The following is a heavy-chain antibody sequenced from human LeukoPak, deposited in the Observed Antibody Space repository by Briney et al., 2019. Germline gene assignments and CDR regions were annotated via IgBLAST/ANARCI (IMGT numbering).Heavy chain of an antibody. CDR2: ISSSGGNI. CDR3: ARRAGAYSHPYDY. J-gene: IGHJ4*02. Sequence: PGGSLRLSCTASGFTFGDYAMSWIRQAPGKGLEWVSYISSSGGNIYYSDSVKGRFTISRDNSKNTLYLQMNSLRAEDTAVYYCARRAGAYSHPYDYWGQGTLVTVSS. V-gene: IGHV3-11*01. D-gene: IGHD4/OR15-4a*01. CDR1: GFTFGDYA.